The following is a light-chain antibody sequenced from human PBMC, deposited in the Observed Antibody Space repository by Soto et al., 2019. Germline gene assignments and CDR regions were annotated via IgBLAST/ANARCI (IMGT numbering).Light chain of an antibody. J-gene: IGLJ1*01. Sequence: QSVLTQPASASGSPGQSITISCTGTSSDVGGYNYVSWYQQHPGKAPKLMISEVTNRPSGVSNRFSGSKSGNTASLTISGLQTEDEADYYCSSYSSNTTLYVFGTGTKVTVL. CDR1: SSDVGGYNY. V-gene: IGLV2-14*01. CDR2: EVT. CDR3: SSYSSNTTLYV.